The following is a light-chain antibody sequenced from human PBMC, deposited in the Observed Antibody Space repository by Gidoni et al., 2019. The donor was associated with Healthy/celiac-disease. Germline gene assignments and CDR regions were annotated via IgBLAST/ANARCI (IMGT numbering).Light chain of an antibody. CDR3: QQFCSSLT. V-gene: IGKV3-20*01. CDR1: QSVSSSY. J-gene: IGKJ5*01. CDR2: AAS. Sequence: ESVLTQSPGIMSLAPGERATLSCSASQSVSSSYLARYQQKPGQAPMLLIYAASSRATGIPDSFSGSGSGSDFTLTITRLEPVDFAVYYCQQFCSSLTFGQXTRLEIK.